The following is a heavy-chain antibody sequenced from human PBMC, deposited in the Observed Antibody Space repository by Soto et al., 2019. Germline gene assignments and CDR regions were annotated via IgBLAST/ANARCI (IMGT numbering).Heavy chain of an antibody. CDR1: GYTFTSHY. CDR3: ARDLGAVWADYYYGMDV. CDR2: INPSGGST. D-gene: IGHD3-16*01. V-gene: IGHV1-46*01. J-gene: IGHJ6*02. Sequence: GASVEVSCKASGYTFTSHYMHWVRQAPGQGLEWMGIINPSGGSTSYAQKFQGRVTMTRDTSTSTVYMELSSLRSEDTAVYYCARDLGAVWADYYYGMDVWGQGTTVTVSS.